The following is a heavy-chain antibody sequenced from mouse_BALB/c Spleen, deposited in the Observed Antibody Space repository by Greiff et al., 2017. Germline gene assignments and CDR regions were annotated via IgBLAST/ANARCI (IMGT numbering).Heavy chain of an antibody. Sequence: EVKLVESGGGLVKPGGSLKLSCAASGFTFSSYAMSWVRQTPEKRLEWVASISSGGSTYYPDSVKGRFTISRDNARNILYLQMSSLRSEDTAMYYCARHGDDYGGFAYWGQGTLVTVAA. V-gene: IGHV5-6-5*01. CDR1: GFTFSSYA. J-gene: IGHJ3*01. CDR2: ISSGGST. CDR3: ARHGDDYGGFAY. D-gene: IGHD2-4*01.